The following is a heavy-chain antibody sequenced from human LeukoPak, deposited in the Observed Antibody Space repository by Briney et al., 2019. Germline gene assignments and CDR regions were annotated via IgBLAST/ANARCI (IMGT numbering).Heavy chain of an antibody. Sequence: GGSLRLSCAASGFTFSSYWMHWVRHAPGKRLVWVSHINSDGSSTNYADSVKGRFTISRDNAKNTLYLQMNSLRVEDTAVYYCARVYDYGFDWGQGTLVTVSS. CDR3: ARVYDYGFD. V-gene: IGHV3-74*01. CDR1: GFTFSSYW. J-gene: IGHJ4*02. D-gene: IGHD4/OR15-4a*01. CDR2: INSDGSST.